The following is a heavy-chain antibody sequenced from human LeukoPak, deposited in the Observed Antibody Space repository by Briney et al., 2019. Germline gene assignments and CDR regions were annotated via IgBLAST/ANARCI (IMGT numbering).Heavy chain of an antibody. V-gene: IGHV3-23*01. Sequence: PGGSLSLSCAASGFTFSSYAMSWVRQAPGKGLEWVSAISGSGGSTYYADSVKGRFTISRDNSKNTLYLQMNSLRAEDTAVYYCAKGNYGGKRSTYYFDYWGQGTLVTVSS. CDR3: AKGNYGGKRSTYYFDY. J-gene: IGHJ4*02. CDR2: ISGSGGST. D-gene: IGHD4-23*01. CDR1: GFTFSSYA.